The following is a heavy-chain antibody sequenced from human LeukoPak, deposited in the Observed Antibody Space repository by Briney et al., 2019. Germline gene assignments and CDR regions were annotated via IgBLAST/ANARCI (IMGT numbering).Heavy chain of an antibody. Sequence: SETLSLTCTVSGGSISSYYWSWIRQPPGKGLEWIGYIYYSGSTNYNPSLKSRVTISVDTSKNQFSLKLSSVTAVDTAVYYCARHAWPTSASYWGQGTLVTVSS. CDR3: ARHAWPTSASY. CDR2: IYYSGST. V-gene: IGHV4-59*08. CDR1: GGSISSYY. D-gene: IGHD5-12*01. J-gene: IGHJ4*02.